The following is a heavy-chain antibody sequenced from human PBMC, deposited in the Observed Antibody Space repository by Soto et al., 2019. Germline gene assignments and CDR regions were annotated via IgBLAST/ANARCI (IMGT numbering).Heavy chain of an antibody. J-gene: IGHJ4*02. CDR3: AKGGGYLDMANFDY. D-gene: IGHD1-1*01. CDR1: GFTFSSYG. V-gene: IGHV3-30*18. Sequence: QVQLVESGGGVVQPGRSLRLSCAASGFTFSSYGMHWVRQAPGKGLEWVAVISYDGSNKYYADSVKGRFTISRDNSKNTLYRQMNSLRAEDTAVYYCAKGGGYLDMANFDYWGQGTLVTVSS. CDR2: ISYDGSNK.